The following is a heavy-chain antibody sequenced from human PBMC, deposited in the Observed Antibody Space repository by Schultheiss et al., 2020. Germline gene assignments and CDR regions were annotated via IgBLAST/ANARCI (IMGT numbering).Heavy chain of an antibody. V-gene: IGHV3-30*19. CDR2: IWYDGSNK. Sequence: GGSLRLSCAASGFTFSSYGMHWVRQAPGKGLEWVAVIWYDGSNKYYADSVKGRFTISRDNSKNTLYLQMNSLRAEDTAVYYCASRGGSSGYALDYWGQGTLVTVSS. D-gene: IGHD3-22*01. CDR1: GFTFSSYG. J-gene: IGHJ4*02. CDR3: ASRGGSSGYALDY.